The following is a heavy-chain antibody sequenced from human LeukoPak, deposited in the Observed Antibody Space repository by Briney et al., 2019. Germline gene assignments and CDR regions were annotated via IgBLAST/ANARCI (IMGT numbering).Heavy chain of an antibody. Sequence: SGGSLRLSCAASGFTFSSYAMSWVRQAQGKGLEWVSAISGSGGSTYYADSVKGRFTISRDNSKNTLYLQLNSLRAEDTAVYYXXXXXXXGSSWYLDAFDIWGQGTMVTVSS. D-gene: IGHD6-13*01. J-gene: IGHJ3*02. V-gene: IGHV3-23*01. CDR1: GFTFSSYA. CDR3: XXXXXXGSSWYLDAFDI. CDR2: ISGSGGST.